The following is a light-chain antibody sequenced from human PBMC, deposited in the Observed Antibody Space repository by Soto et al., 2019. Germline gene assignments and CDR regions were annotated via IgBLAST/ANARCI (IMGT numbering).Light chain of an antibody. CDR1: SSDVGGYDY. Sequence: QSALTQPASVSGSPGQSITISCTGTSSDVGGYDYVSWYQQHPGKAPKIMIYGVSNRPSWVSDRFSGSKSGNTASLTISGLQAEDEADYYCCSYTSTTNGVFGGGTKLTVL. CDR3: CSYTSTTNGV. V-gene: IGLV2-14*01. CDR2: GVS. J-gene: IGLJ3*02.